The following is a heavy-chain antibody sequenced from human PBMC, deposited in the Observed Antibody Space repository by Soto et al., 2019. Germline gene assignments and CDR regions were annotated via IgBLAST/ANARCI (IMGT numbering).Heavy chain of an antibody. CDR3: AKQESYWNDHFDY. CDR2: ISYDGTDA. CDR1: GFSFSIYG. Sequence: QVQLVESGGGVVQPGRSLRLSCAASGFSFSIYGMHWVRQAPGKGLEWVAMISYDGTDAYSADSVKCRFTISRDNSKNEVYLQMNSLRAEDTAVYYCAKQESYWNDHFDYWGQGTLVTVSS. V-gene: IGHV3-30*18. J-gene: IGHJ4*02. D-gene: IGHD1-1*01.